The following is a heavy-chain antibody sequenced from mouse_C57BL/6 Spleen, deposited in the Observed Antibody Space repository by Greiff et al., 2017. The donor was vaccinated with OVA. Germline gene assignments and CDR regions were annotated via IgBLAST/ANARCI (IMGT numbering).Heavy chain of an antibody. D-gene: IGHD2-4*01. CDR1: GFTFSDYG. CDR2: ISSGSSTI. Sequence: DVMLVESGGGLVKPGGSLKLSCAASGFTFSDYGMHWVRQAPEKGLEWVAYISSGSSTIYYADTVKGRFTISRDNAKNTLFLQMTSLRSEDTAMYYCARDYYDYDGFDYWGQGTTLTVSS. V-gene: IGHV5-17*01. CDR3: ARDYYDYDGFDY. J-gene: IGHJ2*01.